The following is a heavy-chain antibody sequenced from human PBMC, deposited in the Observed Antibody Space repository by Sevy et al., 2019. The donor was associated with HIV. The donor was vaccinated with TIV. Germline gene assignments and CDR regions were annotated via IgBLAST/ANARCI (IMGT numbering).Heavy chain of an antibody. J-gene: IGHJ5*02. CDR2: ISGYNGNT. D-gene: IGHD6-19*01. CDR3: ARDEGEQWLCTITGPNWFDP. CDR1: GYIFTSYG. Sequence: ASVKVSCKTSGYIFTSYGVSWVRQAPGQGLEWMGWISGYNGNTNYAPKFQGRVTMTSDTSTSTAHMEVRNLTSDDTAVYYCARDEGEQWLCTITGPNWFDPWGQGTLVTVSS. V-gene: IGHV1-18*01.